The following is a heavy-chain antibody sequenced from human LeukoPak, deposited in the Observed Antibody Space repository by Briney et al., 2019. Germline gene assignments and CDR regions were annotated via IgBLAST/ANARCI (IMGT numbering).Heavy chain of an antibody. Sequence: GGSLRLSCAASGFTFSSYEMHWVRQTPGKGLEWISYISSSGSTIYYADSVKGRFTISRDNGKNSLYLQMNSLRAEDTAVYYCARVHYNTAMVDIDYWGQGTLVTVSS. D-gene: IGHD5-18*01. J-gene: IGHJ4*02. CDR2: ISSSGSTI. CDR3: ARVHYNTAMVDIDY. V-gene: IGHV3-48*03. CDR1: GFTFSSYE.